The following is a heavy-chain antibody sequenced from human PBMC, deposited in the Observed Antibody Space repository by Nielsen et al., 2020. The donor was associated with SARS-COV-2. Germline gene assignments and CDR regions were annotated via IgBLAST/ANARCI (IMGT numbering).Heavy chain of an antibody. CDR2: IIPIFGTA. D-gene: IGHD2-15*01. CDR1: GGTFSSYA. Sequence: SVKVSCKASGGTFSSYAISWVRQAPGQGLEWMGGIIPIFGTANYAQKFQGRVTITADKSTSTAYMELSSLSSEDTAVYYCARDRWGDCSGGSCYAVGFDPWGQGTLVTVSS. J-gene: IGHJ5*02. CDR3: ARDRWGDCSGGSCYAVGFDP. V-gene: IGHV1-69*06.